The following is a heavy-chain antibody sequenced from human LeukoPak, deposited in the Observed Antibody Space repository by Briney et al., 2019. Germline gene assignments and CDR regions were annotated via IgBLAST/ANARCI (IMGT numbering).Heavy chain of an antibody. CDR2: INRGGSES. J-gene: IGHJ4*02. Sequence: PGGSLRLSCAASGFTFTDYWMTWIRQVPGKGLEWVANINRGGSESYYVDSVKGRFTISRDNAKSSLYLQMDSLRVEDTAVYYCARVGAWELQRVFDYWGQGTLVTVSS. CDR1: GFTFTDYW. D-gene: IGHD1-26*01. V-gene: IGHV3-7*01. CDR3: ARVGAWELQRVFDY.